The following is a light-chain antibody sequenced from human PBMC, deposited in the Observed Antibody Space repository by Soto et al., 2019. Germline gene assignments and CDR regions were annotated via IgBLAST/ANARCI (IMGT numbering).Light chain of an antibody. CDR2: GAS. V-gene: IGKV3-20*01. CDR1: QSVSSNY. Sequence: DSVLTQSPGTLSLSPGERATLSCRASQSVSSNYLAWYQQKPGQAPRLLIYGASSRATGIPDRFSGSGSGTDFTLTVSSLQPEDFATYYCLQHNSYPLTFGGGTKVEIK. CDR3: LQHNSYPLT. J-gene: IGKJ4*01.